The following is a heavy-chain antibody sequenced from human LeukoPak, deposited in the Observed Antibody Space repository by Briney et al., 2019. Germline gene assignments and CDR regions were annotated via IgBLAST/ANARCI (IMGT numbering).Heavy chain of an antibody. D-gene: IGHD4-17*01. CDR3: ARGGEDDYGDYGYYFDY. CDR1: EDTFTSYY. V-gene: IGHV1-46*01. J-gene: IGHJ4*02. CDR2: INPSGTST. Sequence: ASVKVSCKASEDTFTSYYMHWVRQAPGQGLECMGIINPSGTSTSYAQKFQGRVTITADKSTSTAYMELSSLRSEDTAVYYCARGGEDDYGDYGYYFDYWGQGTLVTVSS.